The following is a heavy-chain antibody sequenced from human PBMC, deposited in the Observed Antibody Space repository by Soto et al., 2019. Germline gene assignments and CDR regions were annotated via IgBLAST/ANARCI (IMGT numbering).Heavy chain of an antibody. Sequence: SETLSLTCFVSGGSISSRGDYWVWIRQSPGKGLEWIGNIYYNGNAYYNPSFKSRCTISVDTSKNQFSLTLRSVTAADTAVYYCAKSGGIIVIPDYWGQGTRVTVSS. J-gene: IGHJ4*02. V-gene: IGHV4-39*01. D-gene: IGHD3-16*02. CDR3: AKSGGIIVIPDY. CDR2: IYYNGNA. CDR1: GGSISSRGDY.